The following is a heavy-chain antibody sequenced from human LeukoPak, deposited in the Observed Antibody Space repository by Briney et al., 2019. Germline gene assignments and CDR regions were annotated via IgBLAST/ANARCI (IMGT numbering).Heavy chain of an antibody. J-gene: IGHJ3*02. Sequence: PSETLSLTCTVSGGSISSYYWTWIRQPPGKGLEWIGYIYYSGSTNYNPSLKSRVAISVDTSKNQFSLKLSSVTAADTVVYYCARDRGYDILTGYYAFAFDIWGQGTMVTVSS. D-gene: IGHD3-9*01. CDR1: GGSISSYY. V-gene: IGHV4-59*01. CDR2: IYYSGST. CDR3: ARDRGYDILTGYYAFAFDI.